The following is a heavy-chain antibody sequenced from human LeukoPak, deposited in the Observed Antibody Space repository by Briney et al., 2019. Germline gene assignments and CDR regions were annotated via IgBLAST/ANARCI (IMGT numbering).Heavy chain of an antibody. CDR3: ARHFAGHTRNFDY. Sequence: PSETLSLTCTVSGGSIRTTISYWGWIRQPPGKGLEWIGSIFYSGCTYFYSFCETRVPMSVDTSKNQFSLKLNSGTATDTPIYYCARHFAGHTRNFDYWGQGTLVTVSS. J-gene: IGHJ4*02. CDR1: GGSIRTTISY. V-gene: IGHV4-39*01. CDR2: IFYSGCT.